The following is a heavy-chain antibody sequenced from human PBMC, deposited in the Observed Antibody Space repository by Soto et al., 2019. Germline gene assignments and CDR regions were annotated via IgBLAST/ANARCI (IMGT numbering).Heavy chain of an antibody. Sequence: PSETLSLTCTVSGGSISSHYWTWIRQPAGKGLEWIGRIYTSETTNYNPSLTSRVTMSVDTSKNQFSLNLTSVTAADTAVYYCARDRGQLWPLDYWGQGTLVTVSS. CDR3: ARDRGQLWPLDY. J-gene: IGHJ4*02. V-gene: IGHV4-4*07. D-gene: IGHD5-18*01. CDR1: GGSISSHY. CDR2: IYTSETT.